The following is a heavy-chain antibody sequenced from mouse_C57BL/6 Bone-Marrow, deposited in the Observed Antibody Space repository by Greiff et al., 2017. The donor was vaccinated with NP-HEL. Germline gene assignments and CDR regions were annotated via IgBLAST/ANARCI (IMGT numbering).Heavy chain of an antibody. J-gene: IGHJ2*01. V-gene: IGHV1-72*01. D-gene: IGHD2-4*01. CDR1: GYTFTSYW. CDR3: AREGDYDVGYFDY. Sequence: VQVVESGAELVKPGASVKLSCKASGYTFTSYWMHWVKQRPGRGLEWIGRLDPNSGGTKYNEKFKSKATLTVDKPSSTAYLQLSSLTPEDSAVYYCAREGDYDVGYFDYWGQGTTLTVSA. CDR2: LDPNSGGT.